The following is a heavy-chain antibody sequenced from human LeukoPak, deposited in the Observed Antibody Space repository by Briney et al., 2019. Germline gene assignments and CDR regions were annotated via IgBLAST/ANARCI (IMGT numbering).Heavy chain of an antibody. D-gene: IGHD3-10*01. J-gene: IGHJ4*02. CDR3: ARVIRGVGNFDY. CDR2: IPYSGSTT. V-gene: IGHV3-48*02. Sequence: GGSLRLSCAASGFTFSMYSMTWVRQAPGKGLECIAYIPYSGSTTYYADSVKGRFTISRDNGKNSLYLQMNSLRDEDTAVYYCARVIRGVGNFDYWGQGTLVTVSP. CDR1: GFTFSMYS.